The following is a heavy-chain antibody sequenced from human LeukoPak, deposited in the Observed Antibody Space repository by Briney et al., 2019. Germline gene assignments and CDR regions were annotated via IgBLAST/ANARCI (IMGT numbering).Heavy chain of an antibody. V-gene: IGHV3-23*01. CDR2: ISGSGGST. Sequence: GGSLRLSCAAYGFTFSSYGMSWVRQAPGKGLEWVSAISGSGGSTYYADSVKGRFTISRDNSKNTLYLQMNSLRAEDMAVYYCAKRLGVITTFYYYYYMDVWGKGTTVTISS. CDR3: AKRLGVITTFYYYYYMDV. D-gene: IGHD3-22*01. CDR1: GFTFSSYG. J-gene: IGHJ6*03.